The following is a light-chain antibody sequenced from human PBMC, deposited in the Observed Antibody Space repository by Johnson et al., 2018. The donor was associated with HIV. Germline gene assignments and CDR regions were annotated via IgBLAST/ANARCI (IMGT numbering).Light chain of an antibody. J-gene: IGLJ1*01. CDR2: SDH. Sequence: QSVLTQPPSASWPPGQRVTIPCSGSSSNIGTNTVYWYQQLPGTAPKLLIYSDHQRPSGVPDRFSGSKSGTSASLAISGLQSADEADYYCGTWDSSLSAPYVFGTGTKVTVL. CDR3: GTWDSSLSAPYV. V-gene: IGLV1-44*01. CDR1: SSNIGTNT.